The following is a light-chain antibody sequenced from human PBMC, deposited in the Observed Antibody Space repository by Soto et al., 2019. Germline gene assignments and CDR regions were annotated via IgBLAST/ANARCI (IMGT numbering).Light chain of an antibody. CDR1: QSISTW. CDR2: KAS. V-gene: IGKV1-5*03. Sequence: DIQMTQSPSTLSASVGDRVTITCRASQSISTWLAWYQQKPGKAPKLLIYKASSLYSGVPSRFSGSGSGTEFTLTISSLQPDDFATYYCQQYNSYQIAFGQGTRLEIK. CDR3: QQYNSYQIA. J-gene: IGKJ5*01.